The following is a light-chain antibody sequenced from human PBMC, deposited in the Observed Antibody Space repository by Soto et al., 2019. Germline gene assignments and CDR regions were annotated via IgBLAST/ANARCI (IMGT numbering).Light chain of an antibody. CDR2: RNS. Sequence: QSALTQPPSASGTPGQRVTISCSESTPNIRSTYLYWYQQLPGTAPKLLIYRNSQRPSGVPDRVSGSRSGTAASLAISGLRSEDEADYYCATWDDGLSAYVCGTGTKGTVL. CDR1: TPNIRSTY. J-gene: IGLJ1*01. CDR3: ATWDDGLSAYV. V-gene: IGLV1-47*01.